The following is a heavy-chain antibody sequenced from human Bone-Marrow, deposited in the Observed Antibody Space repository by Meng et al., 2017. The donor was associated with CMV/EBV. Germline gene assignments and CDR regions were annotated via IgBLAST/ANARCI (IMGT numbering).Heavy chain of an antibody. Sequence: GSLRLSCTVSGGPISSYYWSWIRQPPWKGLEWIGYIYYSGSTNYNPSRKSRVTISVDTSKNQFSLKLSSVTAADTAVYYCARGILIAAAGTNYYYGMDVWGQGTTVTVSS. CDR2: IYYSGST. CDR3: ARGILIAAAGTNYYYGMDV. V-gene: IGHV4-59*01. CDR1: GGPISSYY. D-gene: IGHD6-13*01. J-gene: IGHJ6*02.